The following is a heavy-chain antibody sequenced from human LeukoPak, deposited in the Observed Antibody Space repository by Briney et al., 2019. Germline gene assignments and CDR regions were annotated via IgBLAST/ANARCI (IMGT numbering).Heavy chain of an antibody. V-gene: IGHV4-39*07. CDR2: IYYSGST. J-gene: IGHJ5*02. D-gene: IGHD3-3*01. CDR3: ARVDGADFEFDP. CDR1: GGSISSSYYY. Sequence: KASETLSLTCTVSGGSISSSYYYWGWIRQPPGKGLEWIGSIYYSGSTYYNPSLKSRVTISVDTSKNQFSLKLSSVTAADTAVYYCARVDGADFEFDPWGQGTLVTVSS.